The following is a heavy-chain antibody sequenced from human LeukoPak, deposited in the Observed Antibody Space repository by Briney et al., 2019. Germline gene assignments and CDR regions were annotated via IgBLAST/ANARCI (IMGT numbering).Heavy chain of an antibody. D-gene: IGHD2-2*01. Sequence: GSSVKVSCKASGGTFSSYAISWVRQAPGQGLEWMGGIIPIFGTANYAQKFQGRVTTTADESTSTVYMELSSLRSEDTAVYYCARGAVPAASKGPDWFDPWGQGTLVTVSS. V-gene: IGHV1-69*01. CDR3: ARGAVPAASKGPDWFDP. CDR2: IIPIFGTA. J-gene: IGHJ5*02. CDR1: GGTFSSYA.